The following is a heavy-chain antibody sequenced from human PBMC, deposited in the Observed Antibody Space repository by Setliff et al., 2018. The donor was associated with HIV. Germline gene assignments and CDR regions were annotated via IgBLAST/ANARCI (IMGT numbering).Heavy chain of an antibody. CDR3: ARWPHDNSGLDWFDP. D-gene: IGHD3-22*01. V-gene: IGHV3-30*04. CDR2: ISYDGSNI. Sequence: PGGSLRLSCAASGFTFSSYAMHWVRQAPGKGLEWVAVISYDGSNIYYADSVKGRFIISRDNAKNSLYLQMNSLRAEDTAVYYCARWPHDNSGLDWFDPWGQGTLVTVSS. J-gene: IGHJ5*02. CDR1: GFTFSSYA.